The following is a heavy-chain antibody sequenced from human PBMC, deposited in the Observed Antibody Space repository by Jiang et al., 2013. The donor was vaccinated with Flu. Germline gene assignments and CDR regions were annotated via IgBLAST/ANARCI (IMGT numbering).Heavy chain of an antibody. Sequence: QTLSLTCAISGDSVSSNSVAWNWIRQSPSRGLEWLGRTYYRSKWYNDYAVSVKSRITINPDTSKNQFSLQLNSVTPEDTAVYYCARGVICSGGSCYSDWFDPWGQGTLVTVSS. CDR3: ARGVICSGGSCYSDWFDP. V-gene: IGHV6-1*01. CDR1: GDSVSSNSVA. J-gene: IGHJ5*02. D-gene: IGHD2-15*01. CDR2: TYYRSKWYN.